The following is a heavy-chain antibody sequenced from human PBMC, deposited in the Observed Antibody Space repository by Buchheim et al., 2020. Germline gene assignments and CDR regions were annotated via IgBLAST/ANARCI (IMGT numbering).Heavy chain of an antibody. D-gene: IGHD1-1*01. Sequence: EVQLLESGGGFVQTGGSLRLACAASGFTFSRYAMNWVRQAPGKGLEWVSGISGSGDAAYYADSVKGRFTISRDNSGSTLYLQLNRLRAEDSAVYYCANDLELDYWGQGTL. CDR3: ANDLELDY. V-gene: IGHV3-23*01. CDR2: ISGSGDAA. CDR1: GFTFSRYA. J-gene: IGHJ4*02.